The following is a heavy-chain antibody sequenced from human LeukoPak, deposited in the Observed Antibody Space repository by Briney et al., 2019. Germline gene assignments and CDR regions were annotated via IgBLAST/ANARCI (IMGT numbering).Heavy chain of an antibody. CDR3: ASQLGGTTFH. CDR2: VYYTGIT. Sequence: PSETLSLTCTVSGVSINTYFWSWIRQPPGKGLEWIGYVYYTGITNYNPSLKSRVSISLDTSKNQFSLRLNSVTAAETAVYYCASQLGGTTFHWGQGTLVTVCS. D-gene: IGHD1/OR15-1a*01. V-gene: IGHV4-59*01. J-gene: IGHJ4*02. CDR1: GVSINTYF.